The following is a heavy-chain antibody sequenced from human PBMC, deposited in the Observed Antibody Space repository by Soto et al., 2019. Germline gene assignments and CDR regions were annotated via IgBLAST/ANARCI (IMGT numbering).Heavy chain of an antibody. J-gene: IGHJ4*02. CDR1: GYSFTSYW. CDR2: IYPGDSDT. V-gene: IGHV5-51*01. CDR3: ARSELGSHLSPFDY. D-gene: IGHD1-26*01. Sequence: PXEALTISLKGSGYSFTSYWIGWVRQMPGKGLEWMGIIYPGDSDTRYSPSFQGQVTISADKSISTAYLQWSSLKASDTAMYYCARSELGSHLSPFDYWGQGTLVTSPQ.